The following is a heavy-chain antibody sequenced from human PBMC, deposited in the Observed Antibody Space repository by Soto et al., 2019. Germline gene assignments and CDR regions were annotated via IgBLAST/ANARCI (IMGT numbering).Heavy chain of an antibody. J-gene: IGHJ4*02. V-gene: IGHV4-59*08. D-gene: IGHD2-15*01. CDR1: GGSISSYY. CDR3: ARHRPGSGGSCYDY. CDR2: IYYSGSP. Sequence: PSETLSLTCTVSGGSISSYYWSWIRQPPGKGLEWIGYIYYSGSPNYNPSLKSRVTISVDTSKNQFSLKLSSVTAADTAVYYCARHRPGSGGSCYDYWGQGTLVTVSS.